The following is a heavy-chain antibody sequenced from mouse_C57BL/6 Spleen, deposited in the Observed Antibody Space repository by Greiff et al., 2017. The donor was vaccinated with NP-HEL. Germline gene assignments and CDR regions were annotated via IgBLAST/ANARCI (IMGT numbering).Heavy chain of an antibody. V-gene: IGHV1-81*01. J-gene: IGHJ2*01. CDR1: GYTFTSYG. Sequence: VQLQQSGAELARPGASVKLSCKASGYTFTSYGISWVKQRTGQGLEWIGEIYPRSGNTYYNEKFKGKATLTADKSSSTAYMELRSLTSEDSAAYFGARTLFATVVAPDYFDYWGQGATLTDAS. CDR2: IYPRSGNT. D-gene: IGHD1-1*01. CDR3: ARTLFATVVAPDYFDY.